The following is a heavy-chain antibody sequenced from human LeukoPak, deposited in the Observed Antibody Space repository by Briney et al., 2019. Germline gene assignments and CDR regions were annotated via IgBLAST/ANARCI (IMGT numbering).Heavy chain of an antibody. Sequence: SETLSLTCTVSGYSISSGYYWGCIMQPPGQGRVWIGNIYPSGTTYYNPSHNTRVIRPVHTSQNQFSMTLCSVTTADTAVYFCARSYSSSWYFNWFDPWGQGTLVTVSS. CDR2: IYPSGTT. CDR1: GYSISSGYY. CDR3: ARSYSSSWYFNWFDP. V-gene: IGHV4-38-2*02. D-gene: IGHD6-13*01. J-gene: IGHJ5*02.